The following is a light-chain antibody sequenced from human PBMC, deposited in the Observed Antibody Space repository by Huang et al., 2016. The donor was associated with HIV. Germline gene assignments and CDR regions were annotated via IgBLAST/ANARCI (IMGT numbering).Light chain of an antibody. J-gene: IGKJ2*01. CDR1: QSLLHSNGYNY. CDR3: MQALQTPRT. V-gene: IGKV2-28*01. Sequence: DVVMTQSPLSLSVTPGEPASISCRSSQSLLHSNGYNYLDWYLQKPGQSPQLLIYLGCNRASGVPDRFSGSGSGTDFTLKISRVEAEDVGVYYCMQALQTPRTFGQGTKLDIK. CDR2: LGC.